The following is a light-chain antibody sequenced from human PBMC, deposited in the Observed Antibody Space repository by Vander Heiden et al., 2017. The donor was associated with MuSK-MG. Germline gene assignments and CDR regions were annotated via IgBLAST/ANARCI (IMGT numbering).Light chain of an antibody. CDR3: QQDDFIPDT. CDR2: WAS. J-gene: IGKJ4*01. Sequence: DIVMTQSPESLAVSLGERATINCKSSQSVLYSANNKNYLSWYQQKPGQPPKLLVYWASIRESGVPDRFSGSGSGTDFTLTISMLQAEDVAIYYCQQDDFIPDTFGGGTQVEIK. V-gene: IGKV4-1*01. CDR1: QSVLYSANNKNY.